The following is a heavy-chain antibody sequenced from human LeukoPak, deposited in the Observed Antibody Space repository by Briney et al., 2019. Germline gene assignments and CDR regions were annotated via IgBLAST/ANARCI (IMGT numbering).Heavy chain of an antibody. D-gene: IGHD6-13*01. CDR3: AKGGSIAAAGRGFLGY. Sequence: GGSLRLSCAASGFTVSSNYMSWVRQAPGKGLEWVSVIYSGGSTYYADSVKGRFTISRDNSKNTLYLQMNSLRAEDTAVYYCAKGGSIAAAGRGFLGYWGQGTLVTVSS. J-gene: IGHJ4*02. V-gene: IGHV3-53*01. CDR1: GFTVSSNY. CDR2: IYSGGST.